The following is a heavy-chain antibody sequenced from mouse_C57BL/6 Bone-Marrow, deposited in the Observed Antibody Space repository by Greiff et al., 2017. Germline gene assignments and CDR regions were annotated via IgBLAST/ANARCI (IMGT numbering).Heavy chain of an antibody. J-gene: IGHJ3*01. CDR3: ASGSGLPEFAY. V-gene: IGHV1-69*01. D-gene: IGHD3-2*02. CDR1: GYTFTSYW. Sequence: QVQLQQPGAELVMPGASVKLSCKASGYTFTSYWMHWVKQRPGQGLEWIGEIDPSDSYTNYHQKFKGKSTLTVDKSSSTAYMQLSSLTSEDSAVYYCASGSGLPEFAYWGQGTLVTVSA. CDR2: IDPSDSYT.